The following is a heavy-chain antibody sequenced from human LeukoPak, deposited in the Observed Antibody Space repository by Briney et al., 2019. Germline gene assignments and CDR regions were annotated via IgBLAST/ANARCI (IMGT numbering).Heavy chain of an antibody. CDR2: ISSNGGST. V-gene: IGHV3-64*01. D-gene: IGHD3-10*01. Sequence: PGGSLRLSCAASGFTFSSYAMHWVRQAPGKGLEYVSAISSNGGSTYYANSVKGRFTISRDNSKNTLYLQMNSLRAEDTAVYYCAKIRSPMVRGVIHYWGQGTLVTVSS. J-gene: IGHJ4*02. CDR3: AKIRSPMVRGVIHY. CDR1: GFTFSSYA.